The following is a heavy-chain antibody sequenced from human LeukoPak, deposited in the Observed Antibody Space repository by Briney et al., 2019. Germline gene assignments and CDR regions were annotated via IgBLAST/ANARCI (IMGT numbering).Heavy chain of an antibody. J-gene: IGHJ6*04. D-gene: IGHD6-19*01. V-gene: IGHV3-23*05. Sequence: GGSLRLSCAASGFIFSDSVMSWVRKAPGKGLEWVAAISSTGYTDNADSLKGRFSISRDNSKDTLYLQMNSLRVDDTAVYYCARRTAGAKDLWGKGTTVTVSA. CDR3: ARRTAGAKDL. CDR2: ISSTGYT. CDR1: GFIFSDSV.